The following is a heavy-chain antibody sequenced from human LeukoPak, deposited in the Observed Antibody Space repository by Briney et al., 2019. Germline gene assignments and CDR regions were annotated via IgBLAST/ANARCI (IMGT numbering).Heavy chain of an antibody. V-gene: IGHV4-34*01. CDR2: INHSGST. CDR1: GFTFSSYS. Sequence: GSLRLSCAASGFTFSSYSMNWVRQPPGKGLEWIGEINHSGSTNYNPSLKSRVTISVDTSKNQFSLKLSSVTAADTAVYYCARRARRNYYDSSGYPYYFDYWGQGTLVTVSS. J-gene: IGHJ4*02. CDR3: ARRARRNYYDSSGYPYYFDY. D-gene: IGHD3-22*01.